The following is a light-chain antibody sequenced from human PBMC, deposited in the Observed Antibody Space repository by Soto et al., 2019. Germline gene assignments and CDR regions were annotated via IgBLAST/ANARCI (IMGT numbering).Light chain of an antibody. Sequence: QSALTQPASVSGSPGQSITISCTGTSSDVGGYNYVSWYQQHPGKAPKLMIYEVTNRPSGVSNRFSGSKSGNTASLTISGLQAEDEAYYYCSSYAGGNNFHVVFGGGTQLTVL. CDR3: SSYAGGNNFHVV. CDR2: EVT. CDR1: SSDVGGYNY. V-gene: IGLV2-14*01. J-gene: IGLJ2*01.